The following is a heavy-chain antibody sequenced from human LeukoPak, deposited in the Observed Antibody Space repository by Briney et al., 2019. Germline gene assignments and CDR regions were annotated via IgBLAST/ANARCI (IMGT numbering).Heavy chain of an antibody. J-gene: IGHJ5*02. CDR2: IWYDGTNK. V-gene: IGHV3-33*08. D-gene: IGHD6-19*01. Sequence: GRSLRLSCAASGFTFSSYCMHWVRQAPGKGLEWVAFIWYDGTNKYYADSVKGRFTISRYNSKNPLYLQMNSLRAEDTAVYYCARDTYRSGIAPWFAPWGQGNLVPVYS. CDR1: GFTFSSYC. CDR3: ARDTYRSGIAPWFAP.